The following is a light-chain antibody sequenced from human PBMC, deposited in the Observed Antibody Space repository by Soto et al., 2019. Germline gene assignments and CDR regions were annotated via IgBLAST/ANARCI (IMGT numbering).Light chain of an antibody. Sequence: QSVLTQPASVSGSPGQSITISCTGTSNDVGTYNYVSWYQQHPGKAPQLMIYDVSDRPSGVSNRFSGSKSGNTAFLTISGLQAEDEADYFCNSYTNKNSYVFGTGTKVTVL. CDR2: DVS. CDR1: SNDVGTYNY. CDR3: NSYTNKNSYV. V-gene: IGLV2-14*01. J-gene: IGLJ1*01.